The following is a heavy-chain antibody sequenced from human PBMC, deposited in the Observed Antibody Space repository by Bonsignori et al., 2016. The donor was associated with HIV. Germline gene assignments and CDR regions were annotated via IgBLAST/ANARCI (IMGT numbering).Heavy chain of an antibody. CDR1: GGPFSGYY. J-gene: IGHJ6*03. CDR3: ARGPRIAAPGGQFYFYYMDV. D-gene: IGHD6-13*01. V-gene: IGHV4-34*01. CDR2: IIQSGNT. Sequence: SETLSLTCAVYGGPFSGYYWSWIRQSPGTGLEWIGEIIQSGNTNYNPSLKSRVTISVDTSKNQFSLKLSSLTAADTAVYYCARGPRIAAPGGQFYFYYMDVWGEGTTVTSP.